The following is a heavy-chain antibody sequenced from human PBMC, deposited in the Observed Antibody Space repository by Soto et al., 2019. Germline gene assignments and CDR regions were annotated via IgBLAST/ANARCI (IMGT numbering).Heavy chain of an antibody. D-gene: IGHD2-15*01. V-gene: IGHV4-59*01. J-gene: IGHJ4*02. Sequence: SETLSLTCTVSGGSISSYYWSWIRQPPGKGLEWIGYIYYSGSTNYNPSLTSRVTISVDTSKNQFSLKLSSVTAADTAVYYCARGSGIGGHFDYWGQGTLVTVSS. CDR1: GGSISSYY. CDR3: ARGSGIGGHFDY. CDR2: IYYSGST.